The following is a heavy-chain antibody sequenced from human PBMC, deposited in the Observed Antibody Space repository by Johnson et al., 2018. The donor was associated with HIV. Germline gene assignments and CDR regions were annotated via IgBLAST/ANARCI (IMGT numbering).Heavy chain of an antibody. CDR1: GFTFSIYD. J-gene: IGHJ3*02. V-gene: IGHV3-30*02. Sequence: QVQLVDSGGGVVQPGGSLRLSCAASGFTFSIYDIQWVRQAPGKGLEWVAYIRSDGSDKKDVDSVKGRFTISRDNSKNTVYLQMNSLRDEDTSVYYCTIWRWGWAGQEAFDIWGPGTMVTVSS. D-gene: IGHD5-24*01. CDR2: IRSDGSDK. CDR3: TIWRWGWAGQEAFDI.